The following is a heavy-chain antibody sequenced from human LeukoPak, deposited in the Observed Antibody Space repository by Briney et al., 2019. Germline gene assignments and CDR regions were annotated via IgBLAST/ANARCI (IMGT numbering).Heavy chain of an antibody. J-gene: IGHJ4*02. CDR1: GFTVSSNY. CDR2: IYSGGST. Sequence: GGSLRLSCAASGFTVSSNYMSWVRQAPGKGLEWVSVIYSGGSTYYADSVKGRFTISRDNAKNSLSLQMNSLRAEDTAVYYCARESTGYTGFFDYWGPGTLVTVSS. V-gene: IGHV3-53*01. CDR3: ARESTGYTGFFDY. D-gene: IGHD1-1*01.